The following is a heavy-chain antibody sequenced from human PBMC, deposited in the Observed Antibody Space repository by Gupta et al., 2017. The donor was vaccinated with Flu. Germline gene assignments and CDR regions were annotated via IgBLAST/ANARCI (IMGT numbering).Heavy chain of an antibody. CDR2: ISASGGST. Sequence: EVQLLESGGGLVQPGGSLRLSCPAPGFTFSNSAMSWVRQAPGKGLECVSAISASGGSTYYADSVKGRFTISRDNSKNTLYLQMSSLRADDTAVYYCAKDYKRGQQLIWGYFDYWGQGTLVTVSS. J-gene: IGHJ4*02. CDR1: GFTFSNSA. D-gene: IGHD6-13*01. CDR3: AKDYKRGQQLIWGYFDY. V-gene: IGHV3-23*01.